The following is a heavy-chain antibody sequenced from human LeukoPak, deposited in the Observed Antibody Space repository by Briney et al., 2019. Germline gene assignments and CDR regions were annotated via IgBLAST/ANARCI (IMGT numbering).Heavy chain of an antibody. CDR1: GFTFSSYS. V-gene: IGHV3-21*01. CDR3: ARDLTIFGVVTDYLDY. D-gene: IGHD3-3*01. CDR2: ISSSSSYI. J-gene: IGHJ4*02. Sequence: PGGSLRLSCAASGFTFSSYSMNWVRQAPGKGLEWVSSISSSSSYIYYADSVKGRFTISRDNAKNSLYLQMNSLRAEDTAVYYCARDLTIFGVVTDYLDYWGQGTLVTVSS.